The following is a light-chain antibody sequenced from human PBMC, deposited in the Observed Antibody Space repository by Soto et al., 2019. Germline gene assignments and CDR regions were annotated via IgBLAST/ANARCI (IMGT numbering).Light chain of an antibody. V-gene: IGKV2-28*01. CDR2: LGS. J-gene: IGKJ2*01. CDR1: QSLLHSNGLNH. CDR3: MQVLQTPYT. Sequence: DIVMTQSPLSLPVNPGEPASISCRSSQSLLHSNGLNHLDWYLQKPGQSPQILIYLGSNRASGVPDRFSGSGSGTDFTLKISRVEAEDIGVYYYCMQVLQTPYTFGQGTKLNIK.